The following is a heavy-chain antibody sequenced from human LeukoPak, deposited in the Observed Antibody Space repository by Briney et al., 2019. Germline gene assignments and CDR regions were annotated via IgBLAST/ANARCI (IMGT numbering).Heavy chain of an antibody. V-gene: IGHV3-48*03. D-gene: IGHD6-13*01. CDR2: ISSSGSTI. CDR1: GFTFSSYE. J-gene: IGHJ4*02. Sequence: GGSLRLSCAASGFTFSSYEMNWVRQAPGKGLEWVSYISSSGSTIYYADSVKGRFTISRDNAKNSLYLQMNSLRAEDTAVYYCARGSMGIAAAGTDHWGQGTLVTVSS. CDR3: ARGSMGIAAAGTDH.